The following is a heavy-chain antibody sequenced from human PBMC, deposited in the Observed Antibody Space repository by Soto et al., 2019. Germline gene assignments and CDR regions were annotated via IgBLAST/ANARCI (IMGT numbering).Heavy chain of an antibody. CDR1: GFTFSSYG. D-gene: IGHD3-10*01. J-gene: IGHJ6*02. CDR2: IWYDGSNK. V-gene: IGHV3-33*01. CDR3: ARERPGTTMVRGVIITYGMDV. Sequence: QVQLVESGGGVVQPGRSLRLSCAASGFTFSSYGMHWVRQAPGKGLEWVAVIWYDGSNKYYADSVKGRFTISRDNSKNTLYLQMNSLRAEDTAVYYCARERPGTTMVRGVIITYGMDVWGQGTTVTVSS.